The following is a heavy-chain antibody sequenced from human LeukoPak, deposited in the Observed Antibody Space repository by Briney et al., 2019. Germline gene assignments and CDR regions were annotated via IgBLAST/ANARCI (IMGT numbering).Heavy chain of an antibody. J-gene: IGHJ4*02. CDR1: GGTFSSYA. Sequence: SVKVSCKASGGTFSSYAISWVRQAPGHGLEWMGGIIPIFGTANYAQKFQGRVTITTDESTSTAYMELSSLRSEDTAVYYCARGSSSIYDFWSGYNDYWGQGTLVTVSS. CDR3: ARGSSSIYDFWSGYNDY. D-gene: IGHD3-3*01. V-gene: IGHV1-69*05. CDR2: IIPIFGTA.